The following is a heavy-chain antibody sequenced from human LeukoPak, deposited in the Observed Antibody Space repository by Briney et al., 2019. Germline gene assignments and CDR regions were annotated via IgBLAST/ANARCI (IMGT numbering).Heavy chain of an antibody. Sequence: GGSLRLSCAASGFTFSSYAMHWVCQAPGKGLEWVAVISYDGSNKYYADSVKGRFTISRDNSKNTLYLQMNSLRAEDTAVYYCARDSSSGSAAFDYWGQGTLVTVSS. CDR3: ARDSSSGSAAFDY. CDR1: GFTFSSYA. V-gene: IGHV3-30*04. J-gene: IGHJ4*02. CDR2: ISYDGSNK. D-gene: IGHD6-19*01.